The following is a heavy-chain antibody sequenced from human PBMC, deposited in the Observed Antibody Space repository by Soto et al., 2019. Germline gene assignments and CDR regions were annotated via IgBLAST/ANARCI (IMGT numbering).Heavy chain of an antibody. V-gene: IGHV3-23*01. CDR3: AGTYYYGSGSYYFEVY. CDR1: GFTFSSYA. J-gene: IGHJ4*02. D-gene: IGHD3-10*01. CDR2: ISGSGGST. Sequence: GGSLRLSCAASGFTFSSYAMSWVRQAPGKGLEWVSAISGSGGSTYYADSVKGRFTISRDNSKNTLYLQMNSLRAEDTAVYYCAGTYYYGSGSYYFEVYWGQGTLVTVSS.